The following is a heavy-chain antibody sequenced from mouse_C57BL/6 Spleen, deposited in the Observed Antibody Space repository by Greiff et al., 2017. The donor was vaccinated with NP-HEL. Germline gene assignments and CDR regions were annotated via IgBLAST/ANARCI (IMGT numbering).Heavy chain of an antibody. CDR3: ARGGKGNYFDY. Sequence: QVQLQQPGAELVKPGASVKMSCKASGYTFTSYWITWVKQRPGQGLEWIGDIYPGSGSTNYNEKFKGKATLTVDTTSSTAYMQLSSLTSEDTAVYYCARGGKGNYFDYWGQGTTLTVSS. CDR2: IYPGSGST. CDR1: GYTFTSYW. V-gene: IGHV1-55*01. J-gene: IGHJ2*01.